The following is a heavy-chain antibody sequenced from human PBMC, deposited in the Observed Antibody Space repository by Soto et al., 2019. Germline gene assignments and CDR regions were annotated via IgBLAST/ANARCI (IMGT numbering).Heavy chain of an antibody. CDR2: IYYSGST. V-gene: IGHV4-31*03. CDR3: ASEAATHPYSSGYRAYYHGMDV. J-gene: IGHJ6*02. CDR1: GGSISSGGYY. D-gene: IGHD3-22*01. Sequence: PSETLSLTFTVPGGSISSGGYYWSGSRHHPVRGLECSGYIYYSGSTYYNPSLKSRVTISVDTSKNQFSLKLSSVTAADTAVYYCASEAATHPYSSGYRAYYHGMDVWGQGITVTVSS.